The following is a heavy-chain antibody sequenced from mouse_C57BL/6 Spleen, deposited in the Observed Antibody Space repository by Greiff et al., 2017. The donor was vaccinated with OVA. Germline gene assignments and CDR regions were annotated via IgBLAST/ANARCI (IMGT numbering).Heavy chain of an antibody. V-gene: IGHV5-9-1*02. CDR2: ISSGGDYI. CDR1: GFTFSSYA. Sequence: EVKLMESGEGLVKPGGSLKLSCAASGFTFSSYAMSWVRQTPEKRLEWVAYISSGGDYIYYADTVKGRFTISRDNARNTLYLQMSRLKYEDTAMYYCTRDYGNYYFDYWGQGTTLTVSS. D-gene: IGHD2-1*01. J-gene: IGHJ2*01. CDR3: TRDYGNYYFDY.